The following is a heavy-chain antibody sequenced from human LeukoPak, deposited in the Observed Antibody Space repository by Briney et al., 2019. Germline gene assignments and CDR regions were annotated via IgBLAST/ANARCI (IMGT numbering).Heavy chain of an antibody. CDR3: ARGRGGMVRRVIMAFDY. V-gene: IGHV4-59*01. CDR1: GGSISSYY. J-gene: IGHJ4*02. D-gene: IGHD3-10*01. CDR2: IYYSGST. Sequence: SETLSLTCTVSGGSISSYYWSWIRQPPGKGLEWIGYIYYSGSTNYNPSLKSRVTISVDTSKNQFSLKLSSVTAADTAVYYRARGRGGMVRRVIMAFDYWGQGTLVTVSS.